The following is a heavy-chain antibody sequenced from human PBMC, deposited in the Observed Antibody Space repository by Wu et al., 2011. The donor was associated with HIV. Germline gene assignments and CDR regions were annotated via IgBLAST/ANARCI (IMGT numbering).Heavy chain of an antibody. CDR2: INPNSGGT. V-gene: IGHV1-2*02. CDR1: GYTFTSYD. Sequence: QVQLVQSGAEVKKPGASVKVSCKASGYTFTSYDINWVRQATGQGLEWMGWINPNSGGTNYAQKFQGRVTMTRDTSISTAYMELSRLRSDDTAVYYCARRWGEASPFDYWAREPWSPSPQ. CDR3: ARRWGEASPFDY. D-gene: IGHD3-10*01. J-gene: IGHJ4*02.